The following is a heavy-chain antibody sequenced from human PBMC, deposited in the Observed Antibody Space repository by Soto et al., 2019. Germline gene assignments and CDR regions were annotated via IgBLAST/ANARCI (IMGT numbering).Heavy chain of an antibody. D-gene: IGHD3-22*01. J-gene: IGHJ4*02. CDR2: IYYSGST. CDR3: ARAKDDSSGYYEDY. Sequence: SETLSLTCAVYGGSFSSYYWSWIRQPPGKGLEWIGYIYYSGSTNYNPSLKSRVTISVDTSKNQFSLKLSSVTAADTAVYYCARAKDDSSGYYEDYWGQGTLVTVSS. V-gene: IGHV4-59*01. CDR1: GGSFSSYY.